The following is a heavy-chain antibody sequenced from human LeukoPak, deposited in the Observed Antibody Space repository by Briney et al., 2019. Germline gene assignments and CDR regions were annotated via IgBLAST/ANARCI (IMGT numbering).Heavy chain of an antibody. D-gene: IGHD4-17*01. CDR2: IYYSVST. J-gene: IGHJ5*02. CDR3: ARAEDDYAVWFDP. Sequence: PSETLSLTCTVSGGSISSYYWSWIRQPPGKGLEWSGYIYYSVSTNYNPSLKSRVTISVDTSKNQFSLKLSSVTAADTAVYYCARAEDDYAVWFDPWGQGTLVTVSS. V-gene: IGHV4-59*01. CDR1: GGSISSYY.